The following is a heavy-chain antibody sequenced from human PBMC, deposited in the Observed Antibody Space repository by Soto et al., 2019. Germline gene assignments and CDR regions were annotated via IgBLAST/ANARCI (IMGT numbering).Heavy chain of an antibody. V-gene: IGHV3-30*18. D-gene: IGHD2-2*01. CDR2: ISYDGANK. CDR1: GFTFSSYG. Sequence: QVQLVESGGGVVQPGRSLRLSCEASGFTFSSYGMHWVRQAPGKGLEWVAVISYDGANKYYADSVKGRFTISRDNSKSTLYLQMNSLRAEDTAVFYCAKAPALYCSTISCLNGFDPWGQGTLVTVSS. J-gene: IGHJ5*02. CDR3: AKAPALYCSTISCLNGFDP.